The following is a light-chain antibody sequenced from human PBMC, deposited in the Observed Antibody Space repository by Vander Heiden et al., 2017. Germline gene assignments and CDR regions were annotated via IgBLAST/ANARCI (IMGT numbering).Light chain of an antibody. CDR3: QQYDNLPPSLT. V-gene: IGKV1-33*01. CDR1: QDISNY. CDR2: DAS. Sequence: IQLTQSPSSLSSSAGDRVTITCQASQDISNYLNWYQQKTGEAPKLLIYDASDLETGVPSRFSGSGSGTDFTFTISSLQPEDIATYYCQQYDNLPPSLTFGGGTKVEIK. J-gene: IGKJ4*01.